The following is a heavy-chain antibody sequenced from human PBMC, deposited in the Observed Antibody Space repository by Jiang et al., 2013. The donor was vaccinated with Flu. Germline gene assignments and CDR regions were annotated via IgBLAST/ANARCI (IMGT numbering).Heavy chain of an antibody. Sequence: LLKPSETPSLTCTVSGGSISSYYWSWIRQPPGKGLEWIGYIYDSGSTNYNPSLKSRVTISVDTSKNQFSLKLSSVTAADTAVYYCARDQPPQYYDFWSGSPYGMDVWGKGTTVTVSS. CDR1: GGSISSYY. D-gene: IGHD3-3*01. CDR3: ARDQPPQYYDFWSGSPYGMDV. V-gene: IGHV4-59*01. CDR2: IYDSGST. J-gene: IGHJ6*04.